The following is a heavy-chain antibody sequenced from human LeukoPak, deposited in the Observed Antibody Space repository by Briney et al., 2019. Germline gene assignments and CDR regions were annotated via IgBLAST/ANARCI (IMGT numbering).Heavy chain of an antibody. CDR3: ARGSVYYYDSSGYYPFGY. CDR1: GFTFSSYG. CDR2: ISGSGGST. Sequence: GGTLRLSCAASGFTFSSYGMSWVRQAPGKGLEWVSAISGSGGSTYYADSVKGRFTISRDNSKNTLYLQMGSLRAEDMAVYYCARGSVYYYDSSGYYPFGYWGQGTLVTVSS. V-gene: IGHV3-23*01. J-gene: IGHJ4*02. D-gene: IGHD3-22*01.